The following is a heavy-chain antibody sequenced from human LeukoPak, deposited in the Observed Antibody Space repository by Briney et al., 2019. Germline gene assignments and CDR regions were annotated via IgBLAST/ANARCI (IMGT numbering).Heavy chain of an antibody. Sequence: SETLSLTCAVYGRSFSGYYWSWIRQPPGKGLEWIGEINHSGSTNYNPSLKSRVTISVDTSKNQFSLKLSSVTAADTAVYYCARGLHSSGWSPWGQGTLVTVSS. D-gene: IGHD6-19*01. V-gene: IGHV4-34*01. CDR2: INHSGST. CDR1: GRSFSGYY. CDR3: ARGLHSSGWSP. J-gene: IGHJ5*02.